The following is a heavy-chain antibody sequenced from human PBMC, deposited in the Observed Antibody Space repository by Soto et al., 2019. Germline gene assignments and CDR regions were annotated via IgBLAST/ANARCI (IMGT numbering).Heavy chain of an antibody. D-gene: IGHD6-13*01. CDR3: ARHGSPGYSSSSGYYYGMDV. Sequence: GGSLRLSCAASGFTFTSYSMTWVRQAPGQAVEWVSYITSKSTNIKYADSVKGRFTVSRDNAKNSLYLQLNSLRDEDTAMYYCARHGSPGYSSSSGYYYGMDVWGQGTTATVSS. CDR2: ITSKSTNI. V-gene: IGHV3-48*02. CDR1: GFTFTSYS. J-gene: IGHJ6*02.